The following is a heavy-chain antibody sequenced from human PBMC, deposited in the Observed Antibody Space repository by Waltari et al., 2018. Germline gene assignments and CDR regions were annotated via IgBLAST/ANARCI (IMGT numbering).Heavy chain of an antibody. CDR1: GGSISSYY. V-gene: IGHV4-59*08. J-gene: IGHJ5*02. D-gene: IGHD2-2*01. CDR3: ARRVVVPAAPGWFDP. CDR2: IYYSGST. Sequence: QVQLQESGPGLVKPSETLSLTCTVSGGSISSYYWSWIRQPPGKGLEWIGYIYYSGSTNYNPSLKSRVTISVDTSKNQFSLKLSSVTAADTAVYYCARRVVVPAAPGWFDPWGQGTPVTVSS.